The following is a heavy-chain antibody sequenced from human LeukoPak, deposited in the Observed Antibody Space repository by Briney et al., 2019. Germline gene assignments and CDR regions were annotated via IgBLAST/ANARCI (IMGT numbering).Heavy chain of an antibody. CDR1: GYTFTSYG. D-gene: IGHD3-22*01. Sequence: ASVKVSCKASGYTFTSYGISWVRQAPGQGLEWMGWISAYNGNTNYAQKLQGRVTMTTDTSTSTAYMELRSLRSDDTAVYYCAREYYYDSSGYYPLGYWGQGTLVTVSS. V-gene: IGHV1-18*01. CDR2: ISAYNGNT. J-gene: IGHJ4*02. CDR3: AREYYYDSSGYYPLGY.